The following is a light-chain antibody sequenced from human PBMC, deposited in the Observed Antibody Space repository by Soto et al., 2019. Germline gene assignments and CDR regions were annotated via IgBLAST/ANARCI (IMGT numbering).Light chain of an antibody. Sequence: DIQMTQSPSSLSASVGDRVTITCRASQGIATDLGWYQQKPGKAPKRLIYVLSNLQSGDPSRFRGSGSGTEFALTISSLQPEDVATYYCLQHNSYPWTFGQGAKVEIK. CDR2: VLS. J-gene: IGKJ1*01. CDR1: QGIATD. CDR3: LQHNSYPWT. V-gene: IGKV1-17*01.